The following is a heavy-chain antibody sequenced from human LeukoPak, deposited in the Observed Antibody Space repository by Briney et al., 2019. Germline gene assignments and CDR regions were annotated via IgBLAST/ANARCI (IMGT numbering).Heavy chain of an antibody. D-gene: IGHD5-24*01. V-gene: IGHV1-69*05. CDR1: GGTFSSYA. CDR3: ASGRGWLQFN. CDR2: IIPIFGTA. J-gene: IGHJ4*02. Sequence: SVQVSCKASGGTFSSYAISWVRQAPRQGLEWMGGIIPIFGTANYAQKFQGRVTITTDESTSTAYMELSSLRSEDTAVYYCASGRGWLQFNWGQGTLVTVSS.